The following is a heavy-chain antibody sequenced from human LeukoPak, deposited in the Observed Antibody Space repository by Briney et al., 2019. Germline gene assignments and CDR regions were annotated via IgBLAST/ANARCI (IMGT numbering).Heavy chain of an antibody. CDR2: INDSGRT. J-gene: IGHJ6*03. CDR1: GRSFSNYY. V-gene: IGHV4-34*01. CDR3: ARRWNYGRNYYIDV. Sequence: SETLSLTCAVYGRSFSNYYWRWIRKPPGKALEWIGEINDSGRTNYNPFLMSRVTVSVDTSKNQFSLRLTSVTATDTAVYYCARRWNYGRNYYIDVWGNGATVSVSS. D-gene: IGHD1-7*01.